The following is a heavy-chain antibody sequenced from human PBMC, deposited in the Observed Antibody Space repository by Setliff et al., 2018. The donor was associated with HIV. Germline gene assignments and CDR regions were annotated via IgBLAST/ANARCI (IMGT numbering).Heavy chain of an antibody. D-gene: IGHD2-2*01. Sequence: SVHVSCQASVCTCSNYAISWLRQARGQGPEWMGGIIPILGTASHAQKFQGRVTITTDESTSTAYMELSRLRFEDTAMYYCASAHGSSTGCYVRWGNGMDVWGQGTTVTVSS. J-gene: IGHJ6*02. CDR2: IIPILGTA. CDR3: ASAHGSSTGCYVRWGNGMDV. V-gene: IGHV1-69*05. CDR1: VCTCSNYA.